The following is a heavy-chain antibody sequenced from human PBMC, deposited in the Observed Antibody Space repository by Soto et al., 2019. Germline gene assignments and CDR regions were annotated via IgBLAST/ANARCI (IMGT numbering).Heavy chain of an antibody. V-gene: IGHV3-21*01. J-gene: IGHJ4*02. Sequence: PGGSLRLSCAASGFDFSDFQFNWVRQAPGGGLEWLSSITGTSAFTEYAESIEGRFTISRDNPNKLLFLHMDNLRPEDTAVYYCARDNLAFQGAFDLWGQGTLVTVSS. CDR2: ITGTSAFT. D-gene: IGHD3-16*01. CDR1: GFDFSDFQ. CDR3: ARDNLAFQGAFDL.